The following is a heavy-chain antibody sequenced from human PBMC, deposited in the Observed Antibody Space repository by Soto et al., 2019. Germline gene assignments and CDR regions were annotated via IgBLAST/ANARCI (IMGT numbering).Heavy chain of an antibody. V-gene: IGHV4-59*01. CDR2: IYYTGST. J-gene: IGHJ4*02. Sequence: QVQLQESGPGLVKPSETLSITCTVSSGSISTYYWSWIRQPPGKGLEWIGYIYYTGSTNYNPSLKIRFAISLDTSKTQFALILSSVTVADTAVYCWAGAPNLAYFAFWGLGTRVTVSS. CDR1: SGSISTYY. D-gene: IGHD7-27*01. CDR3: AGAPNLAYFAF.